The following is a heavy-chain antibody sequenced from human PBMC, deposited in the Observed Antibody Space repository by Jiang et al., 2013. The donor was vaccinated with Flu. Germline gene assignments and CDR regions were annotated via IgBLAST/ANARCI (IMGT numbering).Heavy chain of an antibody. CDR3: ARTYGIGQIDY. CDR1: GYTLTELS. D-gene: IGHD3-10*01. V-gene: IGHV1-46*01. J-gene: IGHJ4*02. CDR2: FDPYNGRT. Sequence: SGAEVKKPGASVKVSCKVSGYTLTELSMHWVRQAPGQGLEWMGMFDPYNGRTKLAHNFQGRLSMTRDPSTTTVYMELSSLRSDDTAVYHCARTYGIGQIDYWGQGTPVTVSS.